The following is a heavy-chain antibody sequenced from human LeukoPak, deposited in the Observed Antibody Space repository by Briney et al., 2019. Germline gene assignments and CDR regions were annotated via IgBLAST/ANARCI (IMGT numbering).Heavy chain of an antibody. CDR3: ASIPTRDAFDI. D-gene: IGHD2-21*01. CDR1: GGSISSTSYY. J-gene: IGHJ3*02. Sequence: SETLSLTCTVSGGSISSTSYYWGWIRQPPGKGLEWIGSIYYSGSTYYNPSHRSRVTISLDTSKNQFSLKLSSVTAADTAVYYCASIPTRDAFDIWGQGTMVTVSS. V-gene: IGHV4-39*01. CDR2: IYYSGST.